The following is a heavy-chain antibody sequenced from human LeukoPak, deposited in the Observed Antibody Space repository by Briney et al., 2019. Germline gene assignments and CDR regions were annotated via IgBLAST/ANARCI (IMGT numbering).Heavy chain of an antibody. Sequence: ASVKVSCKASGYTFTGYYMHWVRQAPGQGLEWMGWINPNSGGTNYAQKFQGRVTMTRDTSISTAYMELSSLRSEDTAVYYCARYSSSSYDAFDIWGQGTMVTVSS. D-gene: IGHD6-6*01. CDR3: ARYSSSSYDAFDI. J-gene: IGHJ3*02. CDR1: GYTFTGYY. CDR2: INPNSGGT. V-gene: IGHV1-2*02.